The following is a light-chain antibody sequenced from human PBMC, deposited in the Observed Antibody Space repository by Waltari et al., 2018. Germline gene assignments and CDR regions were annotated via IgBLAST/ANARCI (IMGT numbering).Light chain of an antibody. V-gene: IGLV1-47*01. J-gene: IGLJ2*01. CDR2: KGN. CDR3: AAWDDRLSAVV. CDR1: TSNIGSSY. Sequence: QSVLTQPPSASGTPGQRVAVSCSGSTSNIGSSYVYWYQQLPGTAPKLLIFKGNQRPSGVPDRFSGSKSGTSASLAISGLHSEDEGVYFCAAWDDRLSAVVFGGGTQLTVL.